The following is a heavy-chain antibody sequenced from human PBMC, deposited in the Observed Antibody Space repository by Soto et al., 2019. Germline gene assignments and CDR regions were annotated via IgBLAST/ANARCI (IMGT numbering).Heavy chain of an antibody. V-gene: IGHV3-30*18. Sequence: QVQLVESGGGVVQLGRSLRLSCAASGFTFSSYGMHWVRQAPGKGLEWVAVISYDGSNKYYADSVKGRFTISRDNSKNTLYLQMNSLRAEDTAVYYCAKDGPRRGYDPHGGDYWGQGTLVTVSS. CDR2: ISYDGSNK. CDR3: AKDGPRRGYDPHGGDY. D-gene: IGHD5-12*01. J-gene: IGHJ4*02. CDR1: GFTFSSYG.